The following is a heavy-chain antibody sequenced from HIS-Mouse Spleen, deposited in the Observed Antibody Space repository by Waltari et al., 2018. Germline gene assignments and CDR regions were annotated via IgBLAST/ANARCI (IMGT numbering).Heavy chain of an antibody. Sequence: QLQLQESGPGLVKPSETLSLTCTVSGGSLSSSRYYWGWIRQPPGKGLEWIGSIYYIGSTYYNPSLKSRVTISVDTSKNQFSLKLSSVTAADTAVYYCAREIPYSSSWYDWYFDLWGRGTLVTVSS. CDR2: IYYIGST. CDR3: AREIPYSSSWYDWYFDL. J-gene: IGHJ2*01. CDR1: GGSLSSSRYY. D-gene: IGHD6-13*01. V-gene: IGHV4-39*07.